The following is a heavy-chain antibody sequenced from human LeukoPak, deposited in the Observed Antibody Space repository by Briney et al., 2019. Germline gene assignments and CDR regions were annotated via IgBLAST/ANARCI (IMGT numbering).Heavy chain of an antibody. Sequence: SETLSLTCTLPRGSISSYYGSWIRQPPGKALEWIGYIYYSGHTNYTPSLTRPVTISLDTSKTQFSLKLSSVTAADTAVYYCARGLTDFWSGYYFDSWGQGTLVTVSS. D-gene: IGHD3-3*01. CDR3: ARGLTDFWSGYYFDS. V-gene: IGHV4-59*01. CDR1: RGSISSYY. CDR2: IYYSGHT. J-gene: IGHJ5*01.